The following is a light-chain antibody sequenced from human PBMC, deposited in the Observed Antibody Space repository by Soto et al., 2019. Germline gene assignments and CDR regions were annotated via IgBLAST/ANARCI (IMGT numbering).Light chain of an antibody. CDR1: QSISSY. J-gene: IGKJ1*01. CDR2: AAS. V-gene: IGKV1-39*01. CDR3: QQSHSTPRT. Sequence: DIQMTQSPSSLSASVGDRVTITCRASQSISSYLNWFQQKPGKAPRLLISAASSLQSGVPSRFSGSGSGTDFTLTISSLQPEDFASYYCQQSHSTPRTFGQGTKVEIK.